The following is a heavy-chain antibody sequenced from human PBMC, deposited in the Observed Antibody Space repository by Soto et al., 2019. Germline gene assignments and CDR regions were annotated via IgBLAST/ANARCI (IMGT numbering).Heavy chain of an antibody. CDR2: IKQDGSEK. J-gene: IGHJ6*02. V-gene: IGHV3-7*03. D-gene: IGHD1-26*01. CDR3: ARVVRVVGATAFYYYYGMDV. CDR1: GFTFSSYW. Sequence: RLSCAASGFTFSSYWMSWVRQAPGKGLEWVANIKQDGSEKYYVDSVKGRFTISRDNAKNSLYLQMNSLRAEDTAVYYCARVVRVVGATAFYYYYGMDVWGQGTTVTVSS.